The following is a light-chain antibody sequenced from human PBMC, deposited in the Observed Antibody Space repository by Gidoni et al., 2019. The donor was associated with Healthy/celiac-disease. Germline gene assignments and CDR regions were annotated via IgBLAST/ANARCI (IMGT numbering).Light chain of an antibody. J-gene: IGKJ2*01. V-gene: IGKV1-5*03. Sequence: DIQLTQSPPSLSASVGGRVTITCQASQMIDTRVAWYQHKAGEAPRLLIYEAFKLESGVPSRFSGSGSGTEFSLTISSLQSDDVGTYYCQQYSRASLSFGQGTKLEI. CDR1: QMIDTR. CDR2: EAF. CDR3: QQYSRASLS.